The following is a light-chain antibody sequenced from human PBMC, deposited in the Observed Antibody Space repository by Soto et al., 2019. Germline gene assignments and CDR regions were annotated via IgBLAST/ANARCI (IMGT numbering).Light chain of an antibody. CDR1: SSNIGAGYD. J-gene: IGLJ7*01. Sequence: QSVLTQSPSVSGAPVQSVTISCTGSSSNIGAGYDVHWYQQLPGPAPKLLIYDNTNRPSGVPDRFSGSKSGTSASLAITGLQAEDEAEYYCQSYDSSLSGSVFGGGTQLTVL. CDR3: QSYDSSLSGSV. CDR2: DNT. V-gene: IGLV1-40*01.